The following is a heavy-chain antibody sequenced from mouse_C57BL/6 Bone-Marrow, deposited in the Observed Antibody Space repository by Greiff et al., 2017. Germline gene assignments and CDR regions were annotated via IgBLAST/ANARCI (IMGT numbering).Heavy chain of an antibody. CDR3: ARGDDYDGRGYYFDY. D-gene: IGHD2-4*01. Sequence: QVQLKQSGPGLVAPSQSLSITCTVSGFSLTSYGVHWVRQPPGKGLEWLVVIWSDGSTTYNSALKSRLSISKDNSKSQVFLKMNSLQTDDTAMYYCARGDDYDGRGYYFDYWGQGTTLTVSS. CDR2: IWSDGST. J-gene: IGHJ2*01. CDR1: GFSLTSYG. V-gene: IGHV2-6*03.